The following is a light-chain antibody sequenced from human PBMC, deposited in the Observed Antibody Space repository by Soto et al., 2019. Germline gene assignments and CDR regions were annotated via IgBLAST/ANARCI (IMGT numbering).Light chain of an antibody. Sequence: QSALTQPASVSGSPGQSITISCTGTSSDIGDYGYVSWYQQHPGKAPKLLISEVSNRPSGVSNRFSGSKSGNTASLTISGLQAEDEADYYCNSYASGNARVFGTGTKLTVL. V-gene: IGLV2-14*01. J-gene: IGLJ1*01. CDR2: EVS. CDR1: SSDIGDYGY. CDR3: NSYASGNARV.